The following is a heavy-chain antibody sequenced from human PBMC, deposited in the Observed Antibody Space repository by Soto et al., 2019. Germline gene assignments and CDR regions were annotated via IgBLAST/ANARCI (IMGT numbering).Heavy chain of an antibody. Sequence: GGSLRLSCAASGFSVTTYRMSWVRQAPGKGLEWVSAISGSGDSTYYADSVKGRFTISRDNSKNTQYLQMNSLRAEETAVYYCAKRTVGWYFDLWGRGTLVTVSS. D-gene: IGHD4-17*01. CDR3: AKRTVGWYFDL. V-gene: IGHV3-23*01. CDR1: GFSVTTYR. J-gene: IGHJ2*01. CDR2: ISGSGDST.